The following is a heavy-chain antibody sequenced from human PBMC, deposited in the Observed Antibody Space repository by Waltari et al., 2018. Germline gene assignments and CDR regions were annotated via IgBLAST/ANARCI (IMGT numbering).Heavy chain of an antibody. CDR3: ARQYSSLVLRVGYYFDY. J-gene: IGHJ4*02. CDR2: IYYSGST. D-gene: IGHD6-19*01. CDR1: GGSIRSISYY. Sequence: QLQLQESGPGLVKPSETLSLTCPVSGGSIRSISYYLGWIRQPPGKGLEWIGSIYYSGSTYYNPSLKSRVTISVDTSKNQFSLKLSSVTAADTAVYYCARQYSSLVLRVGYYFDYWGQGTLVTVSS. V-gene: IGHV4-39*07.